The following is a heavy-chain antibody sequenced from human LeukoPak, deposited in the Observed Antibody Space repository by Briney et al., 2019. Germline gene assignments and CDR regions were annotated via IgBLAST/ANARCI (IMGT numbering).Heavy chain of an antibody. J-gene: IGHJ5*02. CDR2: IQTSGST. CDR1: GDSINTYTHY. D-gene: IGHD5-24*01. V-gene: IGHV4-61*02. CDR3: ARVTRGEDGHDWFDP. Sequence: SETLSLTCTVSGDSINTYTHYWTWVRQQPAGKGLEWIGRIQTSGSTNYNPSLKSRVTISVDASKNQFSPKVNSVTAADTAVYFCARVTRGEDGHDWFDPWGQGTLVTVSS.